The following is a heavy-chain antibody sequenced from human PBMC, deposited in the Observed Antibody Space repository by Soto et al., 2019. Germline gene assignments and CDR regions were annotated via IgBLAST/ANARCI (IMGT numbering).Heavy chain of an antibody. V-gene: IGHV5-51*01. J-gene: IGHJ4*02. CDR2: IYPGDSDT. Sequence: EVQLVQSGAEVKKPGESLKISCKGSGYSFTSYWIGWVRQMPGKGLEWMGIIYPGDSDTRYSPSFQGQVTISADKSIXIAYLQWSSLKATDTAMYYCARRAVAGHGRGRYFDYWGQGTLVTVSS. CDR3: ARRAVAGHGRGRYFDY. D-gene: IGHD6-19*01. CDR1: GYSFTSYW.